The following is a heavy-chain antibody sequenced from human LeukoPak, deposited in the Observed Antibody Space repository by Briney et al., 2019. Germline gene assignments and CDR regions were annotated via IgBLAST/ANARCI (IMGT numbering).Heavy chain of an antibody. CDR3: ARSRGYSYGLRAFDI. CDR2: IYSGGST. V-gene: IGHV3-53*01. D-gene: IGHD5-18*01. CDR1: GFTVSSNY. J-gene: IGHJ3*02. Sequence: GGSLRLSCAASGFTVSSNYMSWVRQAPGKGLEWVSVIYSGGSTYYADSVKGRFTISRDNSKNTLYLQMNSLRDEDTAVYYCARSRGYSYGLRAFDIWGQGTMVTVSS.